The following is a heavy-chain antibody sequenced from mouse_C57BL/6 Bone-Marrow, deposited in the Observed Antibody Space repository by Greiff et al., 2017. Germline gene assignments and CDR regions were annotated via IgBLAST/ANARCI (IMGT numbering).Heavy chain of an antibody. V-gene: IGHV1-81*01. Sequence: QVQLKQSGAELARPGASVKLSCKASGYTFTSYGISWVKQRTGQGLEWIGEIYPRSGNTYYNETFKGKATLTADKSSSTAYMELRSLTSEDSAVYFCARQRRLPSLAYWGQGTLVTVSA. CDR2: IYPRSGNT. CDR1: GYTFTSYG. CDR3: ARQRRLPSLAY. J-gene: IGHJ3*01. D-gene: IGHD3-2*02.